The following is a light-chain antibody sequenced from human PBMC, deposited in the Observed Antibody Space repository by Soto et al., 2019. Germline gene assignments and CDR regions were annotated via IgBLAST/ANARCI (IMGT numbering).Light chain of an antibody. V-gene: IGKV3-15*01. CDR1: QSVSSN. CDR2: GAS. J-gene: IGKJ1*01. CDR3: QHYDNWWT. Sequence: EIVMTQSPATLSVSPGERATLSCRASQSVSSNLAWYQKKPGQAPRLLIYGASTRAPGIPTRFSGSGSGTESTLTISSLQSEDFAIYYCQHYDNWWTFGHGTRVEIK.